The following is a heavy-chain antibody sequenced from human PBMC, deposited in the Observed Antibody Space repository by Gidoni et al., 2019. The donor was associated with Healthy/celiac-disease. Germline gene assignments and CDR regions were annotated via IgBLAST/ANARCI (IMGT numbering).Heavy chain of an antibody. CDR1: GGSLSSSSYY. D-gene: IGHD2-8*02. CDR2: IYYSGST. J-gene: IGHJ4*02. CDR3: ARHFVPVVTPDYFDY. V-gene: IGHV4-39*01. Sequence: QLQLQESGPGLVKPSETLSLTCTVSGGSLSSSSYYWGWIRQPPGKGLEWIGSIYYSGSTYYNPSLKSRVTISVDTSKNQFSLKLSSVTAADTAVYYCARHFVPVVTPDYFDYWGQGTLVTVSS.